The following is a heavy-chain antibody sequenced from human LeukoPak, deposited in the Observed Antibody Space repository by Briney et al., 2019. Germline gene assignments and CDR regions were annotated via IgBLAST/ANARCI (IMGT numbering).Heavy chain of an antibody. D-gene: IGHD6-13*01. V-gene: IGHV1-8*03. J-gene: IGHJ5*02. Sequence: ASVKVSCKASGSTFTNYDIHWVRQATGQGLEWMGWMNPFSANTGYAQNFQGRITITRNTSISTAYMELSSLRSEDTAVYYCARTQHLVLRSPLDPWGQGTLVTVSS. CDR2: MNPFSANT. CDR3: ARTQHLVLRSPLDP. CDR1: GSTFTNYD.